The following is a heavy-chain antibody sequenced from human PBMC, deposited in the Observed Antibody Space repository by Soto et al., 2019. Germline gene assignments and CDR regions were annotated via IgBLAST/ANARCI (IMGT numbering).Heavy chain of an antibody. CDR1: GFTFSSYA. CDR3: ARDKQWLPPPGVHFDY. J-gene: IGHJ4*02. CDR2: ISYDGSKK. D-gene: IGHD6-19*01. V-gene: IGHV3-30-3*01. Sequence: QVQLVESGGGVVQPGRSLRLSCAASGFTFSSYAMHWVRQAPGKGLEWVAVISYDGSKKYYADSVKGRFTISRDNSKNKLYLQLNRLRAEDTAVYYCARDKQWLPPPGVHFDYWGQGTLVTVSS.